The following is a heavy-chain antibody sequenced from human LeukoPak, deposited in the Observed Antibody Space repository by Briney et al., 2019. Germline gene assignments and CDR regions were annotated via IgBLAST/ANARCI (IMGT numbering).Heavy chain of an antibody. CDR1: GFTFSTYA. D-gene: IGHD3-10*01. CDR2: ISTSVGNT. Sequence: GGSLRLSCAASGFTFSTYAMTWVRQAPGKGLEWVSSISTSVGNTYYADSVKGRFTISRDNSNNTLYLQMNSLTAEDTAVYYCAKRAEVGGFDPWGQGTLVTVSS. V-gene: IGHV3-23*01. CDR3: AKRAEVGGFDP. J-gene: IGHJ5*02.